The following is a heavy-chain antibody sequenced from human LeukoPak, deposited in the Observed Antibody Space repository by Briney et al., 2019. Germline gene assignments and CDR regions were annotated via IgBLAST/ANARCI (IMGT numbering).Heavy chain of an antibody. CDR2: ISKSSSYI. J-gene: IGHJ4*02. V-gene: IGHV3-21*01. CDR3: ASSYCGGGSCYAFDY. Sequence: PGGSLRLSCAASGFTFSSYSMNWVRQAPGKGLEWVSCISKSSSYIDYAGSVKGRFTISRDNAKNSLYLQMNSLRAEDTAVYYCASSYCGGGSCYAFDYWGQGTLVTVSS. D-gene: IGHD2-15*01. CDR1: GFTFSSYS.